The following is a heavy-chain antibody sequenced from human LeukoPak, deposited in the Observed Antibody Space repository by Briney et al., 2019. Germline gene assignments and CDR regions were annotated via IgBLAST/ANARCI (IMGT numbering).Heavy chain of an antibody. CDR2: INHSGST. J-gene: IGHJ4*02. V-gene: IGHV4-34*01. D-gene: IGHD3-16*02. CDR3: ARGDYYDYVWGSYRYTFYFDY. CDR1: GGSFSGYC. Sequence: PSETLSLTCAVYGGSFSGYCWSWIRKPPGKGLEWIGEINHSGSTNYNPSLKSRVTISVDTSKNQFALKLSSVTAADTAVYYCARGDYYDYVWGSYRYTFYFDYWGQGALVTVSS.